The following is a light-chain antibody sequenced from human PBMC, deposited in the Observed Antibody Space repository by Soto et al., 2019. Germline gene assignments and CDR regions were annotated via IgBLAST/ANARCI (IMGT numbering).Light chain of an antibody. CDR3: QQYKSYFWT. V-gene: IGKV1-5*01. Sequence: DIQMTQSPSTLSASVGDRVTITCRASQSISSWLAWYQQKPGKAPKLLIYDASSLESGVPSRFGGSGSGTEFTLTISSLQPDDFATYYCQQYKSYFWTFGQGTKVEIK. CDR2: DAS. J-gene: IGKJ1*01. CDR1: QSISSW.